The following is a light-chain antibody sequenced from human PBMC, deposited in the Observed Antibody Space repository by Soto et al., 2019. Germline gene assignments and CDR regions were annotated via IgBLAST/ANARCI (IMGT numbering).Light chain of an antibody. CDR3: QQYGSSSYT. CDR1: QSVSSSY. CDR2: GAS. J-gene: IGKJ2*01. Sequence: EIVLTQSPGTLSLSPGERATLSCRASQSVSSSYLAWYQQKPGQAPRRLIYGASSRATGIPDRFSGSGSGTDFTLTISRLEPEDFTVYYCQQYGSSSYTFCQGNKLEIK. V-gene: IGKV3-20*01.